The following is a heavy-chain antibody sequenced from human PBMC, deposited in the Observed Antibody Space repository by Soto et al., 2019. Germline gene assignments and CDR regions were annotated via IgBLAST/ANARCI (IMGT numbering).Heavy chain of an antibody. J-gene: IGHJ4*02. V-gene: IGHV4-61*01. Sequence: SETLSLTCTVSGGSVSSGSYYWSWIRQPPGKGLEWIGYIYYSGSTNYNPSLKSRVPISVDTSKNQFSLKLSSVTAADTDVYYCASVSGWDLLGMFDYWGQGTMVTVSS. D-gene: IGHD1-26*01. CDR1: GGSVSSGSYY. CDR2: IYYSGST. CDR3: ASVSGWDLLGMFDY.